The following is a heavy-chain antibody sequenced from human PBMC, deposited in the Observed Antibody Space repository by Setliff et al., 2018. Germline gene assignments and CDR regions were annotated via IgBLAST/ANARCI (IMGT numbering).Heavy chain of an antibody. J-gene: IGHJ6*03. Sequence: PSETLSLTCTVSGGSISSYYWSWIRQPPGKGLEWIGYIYYSGSTNYNPSLKSRVTVSLDTSKNQFSLKLSAVTAADTAVYFCAREDGPNYYYYYMDIWGKGTTVTVSS. V-gene: IGHV4-59*12. D-gene: IGHD2-8*01. CDR1: GGSISSYY. CDR3: AREDGPNYYYYYMDI. CDR2: IYYSGST.